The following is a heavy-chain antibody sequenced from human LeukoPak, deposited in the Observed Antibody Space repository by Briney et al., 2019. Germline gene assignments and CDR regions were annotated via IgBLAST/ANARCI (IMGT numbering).Heavy chain of an antibody. D-gene: IGHD5-12*01. Sequence: SETLSLTCTVSGGSLTRYHWCWIRQPPGKGLDWIGYINYSGSTNYNPSLKSRVTISVDTSKNQFSLKLSSVPAADTAVYYCARHGKWAVATIFPNFDYWGQGTLVTVSS. V-gene: IGHV4-59*08. CDR3: ARHGKWAVATIFPNFDY. CDR2: INYSGST. J-gene: IGHJ4*02. CDR1: GGSLTRYH.